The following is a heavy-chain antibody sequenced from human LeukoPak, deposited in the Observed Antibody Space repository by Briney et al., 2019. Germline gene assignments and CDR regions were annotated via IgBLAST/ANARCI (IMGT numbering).Heavy chain of an antibody. Sequence: GGSLRLSCAASGFTFSSYAMSWVRQAPGKGLEWVSAISGSGGSTYYADSVKGRFTISRDNSKNTLYLQMNSLRAEDTAVYYCAEDKEVVWRGTSCPGYWGQGTLVTVSS. CDR1: GFTFSSYA. D-gene: IGHD2-2*01. CDR2: ISGSGGST. J-gene: IGHJ4*02. CDR3: AEDKEVVWRGTSCPGY. V-gene: IGHV3-23*01.